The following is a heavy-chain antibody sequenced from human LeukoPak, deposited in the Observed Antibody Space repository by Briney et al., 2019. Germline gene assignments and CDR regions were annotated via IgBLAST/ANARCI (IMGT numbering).Heavy chain of an antibody. Sequence: PSETLSLTCTVSGGSISSYYWSWIRQPPGKGLEWVGYIYYSGSTNYNPSLKSRVTISVDTSKNQFSLKLSSVTAADTAVYYCARGGYYDSSGYYYVGYFQHWGQGTLVTVSS. D-gene: IGHD3-22*01. V-gene: IGHV4-59*01. CDR2: IYYSGST. CDR1: GGSISSYY. CDR3: ARGGYYDSSGYYYVGYFQH. J-gene: IGHJ1*01.